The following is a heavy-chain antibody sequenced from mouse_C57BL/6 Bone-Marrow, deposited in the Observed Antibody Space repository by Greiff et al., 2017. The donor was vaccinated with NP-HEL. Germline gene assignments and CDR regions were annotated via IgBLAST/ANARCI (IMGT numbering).Heavy chain of an antibody. D-gene: IGHD1-2*01. J-gene: IGHJ4*01. CDR3: ASTTAPYYTMDY. CDR1: GYTFTSYW. Sequence: VQLQQPGAELVKPGASVKLSCKASGYTFTSYWMHWVKQRPGRGLEWIGRIDPNSGGTKYNEKFKSKATLTVDKPSSTADMQLSSLTSEESAVYYCASTTAPYYTMDYWGQGTSVTVSS. CDR2: IDPNSGGT. V-gene: IGHV1-72*01.